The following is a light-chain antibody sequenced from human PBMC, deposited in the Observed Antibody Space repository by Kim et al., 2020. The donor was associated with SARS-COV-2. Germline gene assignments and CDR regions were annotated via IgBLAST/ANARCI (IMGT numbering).Light chain of an antibody. Sequence: QRVAVFCSGSSSNIGSNTVNWYQQLPGTAPKLLIYSNNQRPSGVPDRFSGSKSGTSASLAISGLQSEDEADYYCAAWDDSLNVVVFGGGTQLTVL. V-gene: IGLV1-44*01. J-gene: IGLJ2*01. CDR1: SSNIGSNT. CDR2: SNN. CDR3: AAWDDSLNVVV.